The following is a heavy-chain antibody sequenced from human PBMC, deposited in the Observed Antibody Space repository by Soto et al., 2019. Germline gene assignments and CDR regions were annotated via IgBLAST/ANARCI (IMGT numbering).Heavy chain of an antibody. D-gene: IGHD4-17*01. CDR1: GYTFTSYY. J-gene: IGHJ4*02. CDR2: INPSGGST. V-gene: IGHV1-46*03. Sequence: QVQLVQSGAEVMKPGASVKVSCRASGYTFTSYYIHWVRQAPGQGLEWMGIINPSGGSTTYAQKFQGRVTMTRDTSTSTVYMELSSLRSEDTAVYYCARTRSYGDYDYWGQGTLVTVSS. CDR3: ARTRSYGDYDY.